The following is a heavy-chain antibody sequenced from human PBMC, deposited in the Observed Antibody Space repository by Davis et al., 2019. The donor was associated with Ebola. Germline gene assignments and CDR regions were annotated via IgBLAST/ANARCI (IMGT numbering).Heavy chain of an antibody. J-gene: IGHJ6*02. V-gene: IGHV5-51*01. CDR3: ARHDEGVAAAGYYYGMDV. Sequence: GESLKISCKGSEYTFANYWIGWVRQQPGKGLEWMGMIYPSDSDTRYSPSFQGQVTISADKSISTAYLQWSSLKASDTAMYYCARHDEGVAAAGYYYGMDVWGQGTTVTVSS. CDR2: IYPSDSDT. D-gene: IGHD6-13*01. CDR1: EYTFANYW.